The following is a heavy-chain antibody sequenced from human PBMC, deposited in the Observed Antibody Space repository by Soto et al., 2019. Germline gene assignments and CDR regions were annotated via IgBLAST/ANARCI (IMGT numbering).Heavy chain of an antibody. CDR3: AKSRYSSSFIVIPPQHYDY. V-gene: IGHV3-48*02. D-gene: IGHD6-6*01. CDR1: GFTFSSYS. Sequence: EVQLVESGGGLVQPGGSLRLSCAASGFTFSSYSMNWVRQAPGKGLEWVSYISSSSSTIYYADSVKGRFTISRDNAKNSLYLQMNSLRDEDTAVYYCAKSRYSSSFIVIPPQHYDYLGQGTLVTVSS. CDR2: ISSSSSTI. J-gene: IGHJ4*02.